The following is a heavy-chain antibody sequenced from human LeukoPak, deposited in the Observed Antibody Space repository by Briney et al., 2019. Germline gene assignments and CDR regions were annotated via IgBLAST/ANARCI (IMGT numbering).Heavy chain of an antibody. Sequence: ASVKVSCKASGYTFTGYYMHWVRQAPGQGLEWMGWINPNSGGTNYAQKFQGRVTMTRDTSISTAYMELSRLRSDDTAVHYCARLGYCSGGSCSPPCDWGQGTLVTVSS. J-gene: IGHJ4*02. D-gene: IGHD2-15*01. CDR2: INPNSGGT. V-gene: IGHV1-2*02. CDR1: GYTFTGYY. CDR3: ARLGYCSGGSCSPPCD.